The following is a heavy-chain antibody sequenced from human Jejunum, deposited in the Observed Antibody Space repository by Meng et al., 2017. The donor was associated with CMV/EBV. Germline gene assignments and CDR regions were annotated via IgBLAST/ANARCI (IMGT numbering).Heavy chain of an antibody. CDR3: ARGYSSDWYDY. Sequence: QVQLQESGPGLVKPSETLSLICTVSGGSINNYYWNWIRQSAGKGLEWIGRIYTSGSTNYNPSLQSRVTMSVDTSKNQFSLKLTSVTAADTAVYYCARGYSSDWYDYWGQGALAPSPQ. J-gene: IGHJ4*02. CDR2: IYTSGST. V-gene: IGHV4-4*07. CDR1: GGSINNYY. D-gene: IGHD6-19*01.